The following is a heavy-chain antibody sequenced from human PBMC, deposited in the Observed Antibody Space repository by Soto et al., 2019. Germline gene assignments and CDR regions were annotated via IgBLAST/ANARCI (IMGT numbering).Heavy chain of an antibody. D-gene: IGHD2-21*02. CDR1: SDSISRFS. Sequence: SETLSLTCTVSSDSISRFSWSWIRQAAGKGLEWIGRVYVNADTKYAPSLRSRLNISVDTSKNQFSLRLTSVTAADTAVYFCAREARGDFSGIFNYWGRGTLVTVSS. CDR3: AREARGDFSGIFNY. V-gene: IGHV4-4*07. CDR2: VYVNADT. J-gene: IGHJ4*02.